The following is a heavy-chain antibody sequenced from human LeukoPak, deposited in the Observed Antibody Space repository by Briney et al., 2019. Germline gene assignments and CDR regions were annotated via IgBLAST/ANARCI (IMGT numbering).Heavy chain of an antibody. Sequence: KPSETLSLTCAVYGGSFSGYYWSWIRQPPGKGLEWIGEINHSGSTNYNPSLKSRVTISVDTSKNQFSLKLSSVAAADTAVYYCAREGATWYYYGMDVWAKGPRSPSP. CDR3: AREGATWYYYGMDV. D-gene: IGHD1-26*01. J-gene: IGHJ6*02. CDR1: GGSFSGYY. CDR2: INHSGST. V-gene: IGHV4-34*01.